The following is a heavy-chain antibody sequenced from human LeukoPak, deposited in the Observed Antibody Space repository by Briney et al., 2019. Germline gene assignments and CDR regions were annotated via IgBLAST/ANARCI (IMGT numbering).Heavy chain of an antibody. CDR2: ISGRDGNT. CDR1: GFTFSSYA. D-gene: IGHD6-19*01. V-gene: IGHV3-23*01. CDR3: TRDRIVMSGFFDC. Sequence: GGSLRLSCAASGFTFSSYAMSWVRQAPGKGLEWVSAISGRDGNTYYADSVKGRFTISRDNSKNTLYLQMISLRAEDTAIYFCTRDRIVMSGFFDCWGQGTLVTVSS. J-gene: IGHJ4*02.